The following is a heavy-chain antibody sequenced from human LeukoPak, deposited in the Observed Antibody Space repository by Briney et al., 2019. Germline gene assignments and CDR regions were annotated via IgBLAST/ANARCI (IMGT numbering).Heavy chain of an antibody. CDR2: ISAYNGNT. D-gene: IGHD5-12*01. CDR1: GYTFTSYG. Sequence: ASVKVSCKASGYTFTSYGISWVRQAPGQGLEWMGWISAYNGNTHYAQKLQGRVTMTTDTSTSTAHMELRSLRSDDTAVYYCARGGLSGYDSFYYGMDVWGQGTTVTVSS. V-gene: IGHV1-18*01. CDR3: ARGGLSGYDSFYYGMDV. J-gene: IGHJ6*02.